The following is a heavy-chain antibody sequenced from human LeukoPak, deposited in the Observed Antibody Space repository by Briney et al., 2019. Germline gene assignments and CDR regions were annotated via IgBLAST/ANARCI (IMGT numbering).Heavy chain of an antibody. V-gene: IGHV4-30-4*08. J-gene: IGHJ3*02. CDR3: ARDWGDHFTVTTIRSGAFDI. CDR2: IYYSGST. Sequence: NPSETLSPTCTVSGGSISSGDYYWSWIRQPPGKGREWMGYIYYSGSTYYNPSLKSRVTISVDTSNNQFSLKLSSVTAADTAVYYCARDWGDHFTVTTIRSGAFDIWGQGTMVTVSS. CDR1: GGSISSGDYY. D-gene: IGHD4-17*01.